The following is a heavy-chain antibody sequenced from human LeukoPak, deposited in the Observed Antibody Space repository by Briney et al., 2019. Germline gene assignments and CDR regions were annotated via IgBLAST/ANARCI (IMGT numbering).Heavy chain of an antibody. D-gene: IGHD1-26*01. CDR3: AKDWQWERLTGAFNV. V-gene: IGHV3-9*01. CDR2: ISWNSGSI. CDR1: GFTFDDYA. Sequence: GGSLRLSCAASGFTFDDYAMHWVRQAPGKGLEWVSGISWNSGSIGYADSVKGRFTISRDNSRNTLYLQMNSLREEDTAVYYCAKDWQWERLTGAFNVWGQGTMVTVS. J-gene: IGHJ3*01.